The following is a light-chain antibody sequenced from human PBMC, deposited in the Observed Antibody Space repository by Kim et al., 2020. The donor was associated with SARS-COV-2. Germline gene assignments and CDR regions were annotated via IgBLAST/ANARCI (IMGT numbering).Light chain of an antibody. CDR3: SSYAGSNNVL. J-gene: IGLJ2*01. V-gene: IGLV2-8*01. Sequence: SALPPPPSASGPPGQSVAISCTGTSSDVGGYNYVSWYQQHPGKAPKLMIYELDKRPSGVPDRFSGSKSGNTASLTVSGLQAEDEADYYCSSYAGSNNVLFGGGTQLTVL. CDR2: ELD. CDR1: SSDVGGYNY.